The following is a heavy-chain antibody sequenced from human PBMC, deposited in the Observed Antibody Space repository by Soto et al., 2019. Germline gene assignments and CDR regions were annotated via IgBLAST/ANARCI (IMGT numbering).Heavy chain of an antibody. CDR1: GGSISSGGYY. CDR3: ARGSGMIVVVNPAGYFDY. J-gene: IGHJ4*02. CDR2: IYYSGST. V-gene: IGHV4-31*03. D-gene: IGHD3-22*01. Sequence: SETLSLTCTVSGGSISSGGYYWSWIRQHPGKGLEWIGYIYYSGSTYYNPSLKSRVTISVDTSKNQFSLKMSSVTAADTAVYYCARGSGMIVVVNPAGYFDYWGQGTLVTVSS.